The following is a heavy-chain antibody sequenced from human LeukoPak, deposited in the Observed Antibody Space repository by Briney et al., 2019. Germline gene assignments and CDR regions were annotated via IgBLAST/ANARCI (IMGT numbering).Heavy chain of an antibody. CDR3: ARDGPPLLWFGEGYFDY. J-gene: IGHJ4*02. V-gene: IGHV3-7*01. CDR2: IKQDGSEK. CDR1: GFTFSSNW. D-gene: IGHD3-10*01. Sequence: GGSLRLSCGVSGFTFSSNWMSWVSQAPGKGLERVANIKQDGSEKYYVDSVKGRFTISRDNAKNSLFLQMNRRGAEDTAVYYCARDGPPLLWFGEGYFDYWGQGTLVTVSS.